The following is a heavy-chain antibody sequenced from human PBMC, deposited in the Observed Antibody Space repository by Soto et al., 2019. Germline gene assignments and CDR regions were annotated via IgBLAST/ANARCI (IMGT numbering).Heavy chain of an antibody. CDR2: IYPGDSDT. V-gene: IGHV5-51*01. D-gene: IGHD2-15*01. J-gene: IGHJ3*02. Sequence: GESLKIFCKGSGYSFTSYWIGWVRQMPGKGLEWMGIIYPGDSDTRYSPSFQGQVTISADKSISTAYLQWSSLKASDTAMYYCARLRVAATRGDAFDIWGQGTMVTVSS. CDR3: ARLRVAATRGDAFDI. CDR1: GYSFTSYW.